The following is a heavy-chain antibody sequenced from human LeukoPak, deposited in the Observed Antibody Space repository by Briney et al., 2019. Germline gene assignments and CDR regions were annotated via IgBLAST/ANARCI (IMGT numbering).Heavy chain of an antibody. CDR3: ARGITIFGVVIMVYFDY. J-gene: IGHJ4*02. V-gene: IGHV4-31*03. CDR1: GGSISSGGYY. CDR2: IYYSGST. D-gene: IGHD3-3*01. Sequence: SETLSLTCTVSGGSISSGGYYWSWIRQHPGKGLEWIGYIYYSGSTYYNPSLKSRVTISVDTSKNQLSLKLSSVTAADTAVYYCARGITIFGVVIMVYFDYWGQGTLVTVSS.